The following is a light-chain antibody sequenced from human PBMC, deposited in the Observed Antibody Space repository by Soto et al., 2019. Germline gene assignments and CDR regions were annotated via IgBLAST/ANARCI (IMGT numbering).Light chain of an antibody. J-gene: IGKJ1*01. CDR2: GAS. V-gene: IGKV3-20*01. CDR3: QQYDISPWT. CDR1: LSVSSSY. Sequence: ELVLTQSPGTLSLSPGEIATLACRASLSVSSSYLAWYQQKPGQAHRRLIYGASSRSTGIPDRFSGSGSGTDFTLTISRLEPEDFAVYYCQQYDISPWTFGQGTKVEIK.